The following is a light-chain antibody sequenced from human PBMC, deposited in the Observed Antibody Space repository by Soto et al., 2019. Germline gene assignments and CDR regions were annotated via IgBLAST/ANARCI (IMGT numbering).Light chain of an antibody. CDR3: QQYRSWPRT. V-gene: IGKV3-15*01. CDR1: QNVLTD. CDR2: GAT. Sequence: EILLTQSPATLSVSPGDTATLSCRASQNVLTDLAWYQQKPGQAPRLLVYGATTRATDAPARFRGRGSGTEFTLTIRSLQSYDCATYHYQQYRSWPRTFGQGTKVEI. J-gene: IGKJ1*01.